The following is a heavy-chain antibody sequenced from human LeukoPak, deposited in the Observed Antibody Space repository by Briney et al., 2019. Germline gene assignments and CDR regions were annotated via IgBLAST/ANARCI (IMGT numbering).Heavy chain of an antibody. CDR3: ARAPAGYYYGMDV. Sequence: SETLSLTCAVSGGSISSSNWWTWVRQPPGKGLEWIGEIHHSGSTDYNPSLKSRVTISVDKSKNQFSLKLSSVTAADTAVYYCARAPAGYYYGMDVWGQGTTVTVSS. V-gene: IGHV4-4*02. CDR2: IHHSGST. J-gene: IGHJ6*02. CDR1: GGSISSSNW.